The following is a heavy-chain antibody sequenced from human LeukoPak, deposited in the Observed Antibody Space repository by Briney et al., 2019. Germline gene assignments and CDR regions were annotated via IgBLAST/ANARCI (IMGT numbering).Heavy chain of an antibody. CDR1: GGSISSYY. V-gene: IGHV4-59*01. CDR3: ARGLSSTYYYDSSGYYPRGVFDY. Sequence: SETLSLTCTVSGGSISSYYWNWIRQPPGKGLEWIGYIYYSGSTNYNPSLKSRVTISVDTSKNQFSLKLSSVTAADTAVYYCARGLSSTYYYDSSGYYPRGVFDYWGQGTLVTVSS. D-gene: IGHD3-22*01. CDR2: IYYSGST. J-gene: IGHJ4*02.